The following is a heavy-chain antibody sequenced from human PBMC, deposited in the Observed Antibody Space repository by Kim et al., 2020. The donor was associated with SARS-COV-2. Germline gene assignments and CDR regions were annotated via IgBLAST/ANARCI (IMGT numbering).Heavy chain of an antibody. D-gene: IGHD5-12*01. V-gene: IGHV4-34*01. CDR3: ASYDSGYTGSDY. CDR2: INHSGST. Sequence: SETLSLTCAVYGGSFSGYYWSWIRQPPGKGLEWIGEINHSGSTNYNPSLKSRVTISVDTSKNQFSLKLSSVTAADTAVYYCASYDSGYTGSDYWGQGTLVTVSS. J-gene: IGHJ4*02. CDR1: GGSFSGYY.